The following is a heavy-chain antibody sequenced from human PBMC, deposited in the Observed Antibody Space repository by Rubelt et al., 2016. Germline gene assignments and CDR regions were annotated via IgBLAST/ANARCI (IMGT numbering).Heavy chain of an antibody. J-gene: IGHJ4*02. CDR3: ARQSCDSIGCKFDD. CDR2: LKEDGSEK. D-gene: IGHD6-19*01. V-gene: IGHV3-7*01. CDR1: GFTFRNYW. Sequence: EVQLVESGGGLVQPGGSLRLSCVASGFTFRNYWMTWVRQAPGKGPEWVANLKEDGSEKYYVDSVKGRFTISSDNAKNSLFLQMSSLRVEDTAVDYCARQSCDSIGCKFDDWGQGTLVTVSS.